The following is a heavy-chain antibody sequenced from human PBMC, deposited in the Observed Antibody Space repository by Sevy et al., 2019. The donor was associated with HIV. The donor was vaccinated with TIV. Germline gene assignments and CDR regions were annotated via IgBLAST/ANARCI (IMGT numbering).Heavy chain of an antibody. CDR1: GGSISSSSYY. CDR3: ARGIYDFWSGYYTVGHWFDP. V-gene: IGHV4-39*01. D-gene: IGHD3-3*01. Sequence: SETLSLTCTVSGGSISSSSYYWGWIRQPPGKGLEWIGSIYYSGSTYYNPSLKSPVTISVDTFKNQFSLKLSSVTAADTAVYYCARGIYDFWSGYYTVGHWFDPWGQGTLVTVSS. J-gene: IGHJ5*02. CDR2: IYYSGST.